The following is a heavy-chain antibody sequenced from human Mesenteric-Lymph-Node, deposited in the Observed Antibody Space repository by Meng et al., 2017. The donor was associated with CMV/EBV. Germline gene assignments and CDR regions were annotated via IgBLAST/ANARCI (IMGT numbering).Heavy chain of an antibody. D-gene: IGHD5-18*01. CDR3: ARREYSYEFDY. J-gene: IGHJ4*02. V-gene: IGHV3-21*01. Sequence: GESLKISCAASGFTFSNAWMSWVRQAPGKGLEWVSSISSSSSYIYYVDSLKGRFTISRDNAKNSLYLQMNSLRAEDTAVYYCARREYSYEFDYWGQGTLVTVSS. CDR1: GFTFSNAW. CDR2: ISSSSSYI.